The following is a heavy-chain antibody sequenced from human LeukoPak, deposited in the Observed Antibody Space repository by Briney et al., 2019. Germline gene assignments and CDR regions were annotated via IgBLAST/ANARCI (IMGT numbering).Heavy chain of an antibody. Sequence: SCKASGGTFSSYGMHWVRQAPGKGLEWVAFIRYDGSNKYYADSVKGRFTISRDNSKNTLYLQMNSLRAEDTAVYYCAKDRDFWSGYTYYFDYWGQGTLVTVSS. D-gene: IGHD3-3*01. CDR2: IRYDGSNK. CDR1: GGTFSSYG. CDR3: AKDRDFWSGYTYYFDY. V-gene: IGHV3-30*02. J-gene: IGHJ4*02.